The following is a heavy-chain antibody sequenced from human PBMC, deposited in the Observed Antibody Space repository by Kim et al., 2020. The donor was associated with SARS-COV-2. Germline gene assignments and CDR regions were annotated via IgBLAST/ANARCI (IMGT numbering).Heavy chain of an antibody. CDR3: ARHLRRVVPAATNWFDP. CDR2: IYYSGST. CDR1: GGSISSSSYY. V-gene: IGHV4-39*01. J-gene: IGHJ5*02. Sequence: SETLSLTCTVSGGSISSSSYYWGWIRQPPGKGLEWIGSIYYSGSTYYNPSLKSRVTISVDTSKNQFSLKLSSVTAADTAVYYCARHLRRVVPAATNWFDPWGQGTLVTVSS. D-gene: IGHD2-2*01.